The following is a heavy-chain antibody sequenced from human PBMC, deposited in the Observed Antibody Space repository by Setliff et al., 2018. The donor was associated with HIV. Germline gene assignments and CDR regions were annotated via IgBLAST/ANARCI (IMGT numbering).Heavy chain of an antibody. Sequence: HPGGSLRLSCEASGFTFSTYGMNWVRHAPGKGLEWVAQISSSGFPIYYADSVRGRFTASRDNGKNSLFLQMNSLRAEDTAVYYCVRGTLDFRGQGNLVTVSS. CDR3: VRGTLDF. J-gene: IGHJ4*02. V-gene: IGHV3-48*01. CDR1: GFTFSTYG. CDR2: ISSSGFPI.